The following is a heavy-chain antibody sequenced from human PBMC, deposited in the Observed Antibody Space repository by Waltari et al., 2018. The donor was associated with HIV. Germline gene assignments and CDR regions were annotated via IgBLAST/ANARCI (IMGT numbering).Heavy chain of an antibody. Sequence: VQPPEAGPGPGKPSEDLVPTRPVPGGSIGCYLRSLVRPPPGKGLEWIGSIYYSGNTNYNASLKGRVTISVDTSKNQFPLNLSSVTAADTAVYYCARVDYNSFYYYYYMDVWGKGTTVTVSS. V-gene: IGHV4-59*01. CDR2: IYYSGNT. CDR1: GGSIGCYL. CDR3: ARVDYNSFYYYYYMDV. J-gene: IGHJ6*03. D-gene: IGHD4-4*01.